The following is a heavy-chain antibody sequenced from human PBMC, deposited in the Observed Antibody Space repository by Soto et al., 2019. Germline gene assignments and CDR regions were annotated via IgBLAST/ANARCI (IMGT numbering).Heavy chain of an antibody. CDR3: GKDDCIGDTCYFSSVFDY. Sequence: QVQLVESGGGVVQPGRSLRLSCAASGFTLSNYGMHWVRQAPGKGLEWVAVISYDESKKEYADSVKGRFTISRDTSDNTLFLQMDSLRPEDTAVYYCGKDDCIGDTCYFSSVFDYWGQGTLVTVSS. V-gene: IGHV3-30*18. J-gene: IGHJ4*02. CDR2: ISYDESKK. CDR1: GFTLSNYG. D-gene: IGHD2-15*01.